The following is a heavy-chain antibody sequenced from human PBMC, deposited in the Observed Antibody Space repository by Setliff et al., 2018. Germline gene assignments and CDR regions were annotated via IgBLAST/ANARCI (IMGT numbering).Heavy chain of an antibody. Sequence: LSCAASGFTVSTFSMHWVRQAPVKGLEWVATISDDGTNEFYADSVKGRFTVFRDNSKNTLFLQMNSLKTEDTAVYYCARDVGYTYGLGFWGQGTQVTVSS. CDR2: ISDDGTNE. CDR1: GFTVSTFS. D-gene: IGHD5-18*01. CDR3: ARDVGYTYGLGF. J-gene: IGHJ4*02. V-gene: IGHV3-30*03.